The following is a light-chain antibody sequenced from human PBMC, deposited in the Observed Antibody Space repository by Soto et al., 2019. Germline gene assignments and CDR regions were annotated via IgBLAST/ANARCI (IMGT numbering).Light chain of an antibody. CDR3: QQYGSSRT. Sequence: EIGLTQSPCTLSLSPGERATLSCRASQSVSSSYLAWYQQKPGHAPRLLIYGASSRATGIPDRFSGSGSGTDFTLTISRLEPGDFAVYYCQQYGSSRTFGQGTKVDIK. CDR2: GAS. V-gene: IGKV3-20*01. J-gene: IGKJ1*01. CDR1: QSVSSSY.